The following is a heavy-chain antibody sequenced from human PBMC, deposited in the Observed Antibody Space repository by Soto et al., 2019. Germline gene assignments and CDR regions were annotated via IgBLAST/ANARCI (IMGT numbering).Heavy chain of an antibody. CDR2: ISYGGST. CDR1: GGSINSGGYC. V-gene: IGHV4-31*03. Sequence: SETLSLTCTVSGGSINSGGYCRSWIRQHPGKGLDWIGCISYGGSTSYNPSLKSRVTISVDTSKNQFSLKLTSVTAADTAVYYCAGDRGDSIEYWGQGIQVTVSS. CDR3: AGDRGDSIEY. D-gene: IGHD2-21*02. J-gene: IGHJ4*02.